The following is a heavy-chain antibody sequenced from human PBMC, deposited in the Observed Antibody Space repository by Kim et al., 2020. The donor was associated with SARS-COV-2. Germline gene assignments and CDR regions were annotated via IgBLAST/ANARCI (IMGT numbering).Heavy chain of an antibody. V-gene: IGHV3-23*01. Sequence: GGSLRLSCAASGFTFSSYAMSWVRQAPGKGLEWVSAISGSGGSTYYADSVKGRFTISRDNSKNTLYLQMNSLRAEDTAVYYCAKVACSGGSCYPGLEGWGQGTLVTVSS. CDR1: GFTFSSYA. CDR2: ISGSGGST. CDR3: AKVACSGGSCYPGLEG. D-gene: IGHD2-15*01. J-gene: IGHJ4*02.